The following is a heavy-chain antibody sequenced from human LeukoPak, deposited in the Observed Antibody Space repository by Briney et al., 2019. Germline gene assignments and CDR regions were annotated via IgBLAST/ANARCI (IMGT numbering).Heavy chain of an antibody. V-gene: IGHV1-2*02. CDR2: VNPNSGDT. CDR3: ARASGSYWWFDS. D-gene: IGHD1-26*01. Sequence: ASVKVSCKASGYTFTGYYLHWVRQAPGQGLEWMGCVNPNSGDTNYAQKFQGSVTMTRDTSISTVYMELSRLRSDDTAVYYCARASGSYWWFDSWGQGTLVTVSS. J-gene: IGHJ5*01. CDR1: GYTFTGYY.